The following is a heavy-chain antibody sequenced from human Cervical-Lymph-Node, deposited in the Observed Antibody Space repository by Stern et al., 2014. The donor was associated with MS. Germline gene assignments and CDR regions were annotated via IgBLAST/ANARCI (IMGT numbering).Heavy chain of an antibody. V-gene: IGHV1-69*01. D-gene: IGHD2-2*01. J-gene: IGHJ6*02. CDR3: ASAHPATRRGYKGMNV. CDR2: IIPVFGTP. CDR1: GGTFRSFA. Sequence: VQLVQSGSEVRKPGSSVNVTCKASGGTFRSFAVNWGGQAPGQGLEWVGGIIPVFGTPTYAQKFQGRITVISDESTNTVYLELSRLTSDDTATYFCASAHPATRRGYKGMNVWGQGTTIAVSS.